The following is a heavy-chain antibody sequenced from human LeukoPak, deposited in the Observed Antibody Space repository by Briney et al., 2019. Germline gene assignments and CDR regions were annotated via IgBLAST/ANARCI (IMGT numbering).Heavy chain of an antibody. V-gene: IGHV1-24*01. Sequence: ASVKVSCKVSGYTLTELSMHWVRQAPGKGLEWMGGFDPEDGETIYAQKFQGRVTMTEDTSTDTAYMELSSLRSEDTAVYYCATRSNYWNGSGNDAFDIWGQGTMVTVSS. J-gene: IGHJ3*02. CDR1: GYTLTELS. CDR2: FDPEDGET. D-gene: IGHD1-1*01. CDR3: ATRSNYWNGSGNDAFDI.